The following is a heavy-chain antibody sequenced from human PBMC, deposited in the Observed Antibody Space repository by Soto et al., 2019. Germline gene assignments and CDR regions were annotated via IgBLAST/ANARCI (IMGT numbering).Heavy chain of an antibody. CDR2: IYHSGGT. CDR1: GGAIGSGYW. V-gene: IGHV4-4*02. CDR3: ARVSRDPDYFDP. J-gene: IGHJ5*02. D-gene: IGHD4-17*01. Sequence: SETLSLTCGVSGGAIGSGYWWNWVRQPPGKGLQWIGEIYHSGGTNYNPSLKSRVSISVDKSKSLFSLNLRSVTAADTAVYYCARVSRDPDYFDPWVQGTLVTVSS.